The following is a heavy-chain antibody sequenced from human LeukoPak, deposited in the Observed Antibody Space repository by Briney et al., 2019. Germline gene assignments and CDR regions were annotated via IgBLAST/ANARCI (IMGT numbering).Heavy chain of an antibody. CDR3: AKALYSGYDNAFDI. CDR2: ISYDGSNK. J-gene: IGHJ3*02. V-gene: IGHV3-30*18. D-gene: IGHD5-12*01. Sequence: GGSLRLSCAASGFTFSSYGMHWVRQAPGKGLEWVAVISYDGSNKYYADSVKGRFTISRDNSKNTLYLQMNSLRAEDTAVYYCAKALYSGYDNAFDIWGQGTMVTVSS. CDR1: GFTFSSYG.